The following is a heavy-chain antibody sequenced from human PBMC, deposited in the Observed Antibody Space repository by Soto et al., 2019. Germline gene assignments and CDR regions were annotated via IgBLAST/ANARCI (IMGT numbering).Heavy chain of an antibody. V-gene: IGHV3-30-3*01. CDR2: ISYDGGAK. J-gene: IGHJ4*02. CDR1: GFTFRNFA. D-gene: IGHD1-7*01. Sequence: QAQLVESGGGVVQPGRSLRLSCAASGFTFRNFAMHWVRQAPGKGLEWVAFISYDGGAKYYADSVKGRFTISSDNSKNTLYLQMDSLRPEDTAVYYCAKEGGTAFDSWGQGTLVTVSS. CDR3: AKEGGTAFDS.